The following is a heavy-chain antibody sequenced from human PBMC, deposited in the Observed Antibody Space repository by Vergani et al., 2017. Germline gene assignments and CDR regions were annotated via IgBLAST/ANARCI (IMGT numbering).Heavy chain of an antibody. J-gene: IGHJ3*02. CDR1: GFSFSDHS. D-gene: IGHD4-17*01. CDR2: ISNSGNTI. V-gene: IGHV3-11*01. Sequence: QVQLVESGGGLVKPGGSLRLSCAASGFSFSDHSMTWIRQAPGKGLEWVSYISNSGNTIEYADSVKGRFSISRDNAKSSLFLQMDSLRAEDTAVYYGARDYGDYNNYPGTFDIWGQGSMVTVSS. CDR3: ARDYGDYNNYPGTFDI.